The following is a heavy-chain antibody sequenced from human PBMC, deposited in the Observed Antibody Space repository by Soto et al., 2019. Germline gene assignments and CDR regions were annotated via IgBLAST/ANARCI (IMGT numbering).Heavy chain of an antibody. Sequence: PGGSLRLSCAASGFTFSSYSMNWVRQAPGKGLEWVSLVSFDSNYIYYADSVKGRSKISRDNAKNSVYLQMNSLRAEDTAVYYCARERGWQLYFDYWGQGALVNVSS. CDR2: VSFDSNYI. CDR1: GFTFSSYS. D-gene: IGHD6-13*01. J-gene: IGHJ4*02. V-gene: IGHV3-21*01. CDR3: ARERGWQLYFDY.